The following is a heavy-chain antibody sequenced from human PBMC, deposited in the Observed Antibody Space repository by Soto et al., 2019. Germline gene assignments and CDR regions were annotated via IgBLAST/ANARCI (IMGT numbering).Heavy chain of an antibody. V-gene: IGHV2-5*02. CDR3: AHRPRGYSYYFDY. D-gene: IGHD5-18*01. J-gene: IGHJ4*02. CDR1: GFSLSTRGVG. Sequence: QITLKESGPTLVKPTQTLTLTCTFSGFSLSTRGVGVGWIRQPPGKALELLALLYWDDDEGYSPSLKSRLTTTTDTSKNPLVLTVTNMDPVDTATYYFAHRPRGYSYYFDYWGQGTLVTVSS. CDR2: LYWDDDE.